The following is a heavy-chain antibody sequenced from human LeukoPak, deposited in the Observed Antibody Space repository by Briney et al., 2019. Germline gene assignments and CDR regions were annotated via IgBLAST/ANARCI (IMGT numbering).Heavy chain of an antibody. D-gene: IGHD5-12*01. CDR1: GFTFSDYY. CDR2: ISSGGSSI. CDR3: AREMVATADY. Sequence: PGGSLRLSCAASGFTFSDYYMSWIRQAPGKGLEWLSYISSGGSSISYADSVQGRFTISRDNAKNSPYLQMNSLRAEDTAMYYCAREMVATADYWGQGTLVTVSS. V-gene: IGHV3-11*04. J-gene: IGHJ4*02.